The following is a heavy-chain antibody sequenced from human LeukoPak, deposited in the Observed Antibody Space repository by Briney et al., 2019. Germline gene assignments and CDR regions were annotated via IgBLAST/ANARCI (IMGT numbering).Heavy chain of an antibody. Sequence: PSETLSLTCTVSGGSISGYYWSLIRQPAGKGLEWIGRIYTSWSTNYNPSLKSRVTMSVDTSKNQFSLKLSSVTAADTAVYYCARDLYSSGRNNWFDPWGQGTLVTVSS. CDR1: GGSISGYY. D-gene: IGHD6-19*01. CDR3: ARDLYSSGRNNWFDP. CDR2: IYTSWST. V-gene: IGHV4-4*07. J-gene: IGHJ5*02.